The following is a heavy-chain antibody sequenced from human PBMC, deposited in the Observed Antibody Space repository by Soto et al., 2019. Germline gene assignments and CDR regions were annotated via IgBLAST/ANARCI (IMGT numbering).Heavy chain of an antibody. CDR2: TYYRSKWYN. V-gene: IGHV6-1*01. J-gene: IGHJ3*02. CDR1: GYSVSINSAA. D-gene: IGHD3-16*01. Sequence: QTLSLPFAISGYSVSINSAAWNSIRQSPLRGLEWLGRTYYRSKWYNDYAVAVKSRITINPDTSKNQFSLQLNSVPPEDTAVYYCARAPGGIDDFDIWGRGTMVPVSS. CDR3: ARAPGGIDDFDI.